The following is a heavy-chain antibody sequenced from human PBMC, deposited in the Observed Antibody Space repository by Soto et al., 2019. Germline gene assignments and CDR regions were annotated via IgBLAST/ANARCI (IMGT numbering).Heavy chain of an antibody. CDR1: GFTFSSYG. V-gene: IGHV3-30*18. Sequence: GGSLRLCCAASGFTFSSYGMHWVRQAPGKGLEWVAVISYDGSNKYYADSVKGRFTISRDNSKNTLYLQMNSLRAEDTAVYYCAKDGDYDKSGMDVWGQGTTVTVSS. J-gene: IGHJ6*02. CDR2: ISYDGSNK. D-gene: IGHD3-9*01. CDR3: AKDGDYDKSGMDV.